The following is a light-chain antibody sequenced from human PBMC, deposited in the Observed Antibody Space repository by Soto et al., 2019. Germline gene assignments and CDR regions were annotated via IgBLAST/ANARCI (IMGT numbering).Light chain of an antibody. J-gene: IGKJ5*01. Sequence: DIQMTQSPSTLSASVGARVTITCRASQSVSSWLAWYQRKPGKAPKLLIYDASSLQSGVPSRFSGSGSGTQFTLTISSLQPDDFATYYCQQLKSNLITFGQGTRLEI. CDR1: QSVSSW. CDR2: DAS. CDR3: QQLKSNLIT. V-gene: IGKV1-5*01.